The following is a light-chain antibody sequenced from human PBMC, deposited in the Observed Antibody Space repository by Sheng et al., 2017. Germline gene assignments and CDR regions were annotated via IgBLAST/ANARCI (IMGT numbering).Light chain of an antibody. J-gene: IGKJ5*01. CDR2: AAS. CDR3: QQSYNTPHT. CDR1: LGISNS. Sequence: DIQMTQSPSTLSASVGDRVTITCRASLGISNSLAWYEQKPGKAPKLLVYAASILESGVPSRFSGDRSGTDFTLTIRSLQPEDSATYYCQQSYNTPHTFGQGTRLEIK. V-gene: IGKV1-39*01.